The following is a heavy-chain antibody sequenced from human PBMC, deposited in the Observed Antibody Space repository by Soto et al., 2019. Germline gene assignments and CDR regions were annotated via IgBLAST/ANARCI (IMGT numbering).Heavy chain of an antibody. CDR1: GGSFSGYY. D-gene: IGHD1-7*01. CDR2: INHSGST. J-gene: IGHJ4*02. Sequence: PSETLSLTCAVYGGSFSGYYWSWIRQPPGKGLEWIGEINHSGSTNYNPSLKSRVTISVDTSKNQFSLKLSSVTAADTAVYYCASGRNWNYYFDYCGQGTLVTVYS. CDR3: ASGRNWNYYFDY. V-gene: IGHV4-34*01.